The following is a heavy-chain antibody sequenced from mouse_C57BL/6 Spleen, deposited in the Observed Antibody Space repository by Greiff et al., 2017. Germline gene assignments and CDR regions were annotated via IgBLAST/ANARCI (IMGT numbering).Heavy chain of an antibody. D-gene: IGHD1-1*01. CDR3: ARERATVVDAMDY. V-gene: IGHV1-36*01. CDR1: GFTFTDYY. Sequence: EVQLLQSGPVLVKPGPSVKISCKASGFTFTDYYMYWVKQSHGKSLEWVGLVYPNNGGTSYNQKFKGKATLTVDTSSSTAYMELNSLTSVDAAVYYCARERATVVDAMDYWGQGTSVTVSS. CDR2: VYPNNGGT. J-gene: IGHJ4*01.